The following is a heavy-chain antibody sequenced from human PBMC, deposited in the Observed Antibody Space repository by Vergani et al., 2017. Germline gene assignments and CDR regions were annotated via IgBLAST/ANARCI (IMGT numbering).Heavy chain of an antibody. D-gene: IGHD3-10*01. CDR3: ARRRHXGSYFWAPNWSDP. J-gene: IGHJ5*02. CDR1: EYSFGNYW. CDR2: IYPLNSET. Sequence: EVELVQSGPEMRKPGESVKISCKGSEYSFGNYWIGWVRQMPGKGLEWMAVIYPLNSETVYSPSFQGQVTISADKSINTAYLQWSSLKATDTAMYYCARRRHXGSYFWAPNWSDPWGQGTLVTVSS. V-gene: IGHV5-51*03.